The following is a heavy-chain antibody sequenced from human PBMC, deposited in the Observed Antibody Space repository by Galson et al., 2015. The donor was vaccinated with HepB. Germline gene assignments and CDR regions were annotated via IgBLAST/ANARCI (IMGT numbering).Heavy chain of an antibody. D-gene: IGHD3-3*01. CDR3: AKVLASAFWCGYYTVLRGGTSYSSMDV. J-gene: IGHJ6*03. CDR2: ISGSGGST. CDR1: GFTFSSYA. V-gene: IGHV3-23*01. Sequence: SLRLSCAASGFTFSSYAMTWVRQAPGKGLEWVSGISGSGGSTNYAVSVKGRFIVCRDNSKNTLYLQMNRLRAEDTAVYYWAKVLASAFWCGYYTVLRGGTSYSSMDVWGKVTTVTASS.